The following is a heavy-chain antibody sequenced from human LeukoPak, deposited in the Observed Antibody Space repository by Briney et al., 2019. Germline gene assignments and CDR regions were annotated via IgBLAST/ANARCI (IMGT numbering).Heavy chain of an antibody. V-gene: IGHV1-18*01. CDR2: ISAYNGNT. D-gene: IGHD3-22*01. CDR3: ARDLYYYDSSGLDY. Sequence: GASVKVSCKASGYTFTSYGISWVRQAPGQGLEWMGWISAYNGNTNYAQKLQGRVTMTTDTSTRTAYMELRSLRSDDTAVYYCARDLYYYDSSGLDYWGQGTLVTVSS. J-gene: IGHJ4*02. CDR1: GYTFTSYG.